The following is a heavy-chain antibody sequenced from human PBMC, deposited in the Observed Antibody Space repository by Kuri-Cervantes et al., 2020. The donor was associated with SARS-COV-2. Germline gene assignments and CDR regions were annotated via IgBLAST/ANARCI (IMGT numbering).Heavy chain of an antibody. V-gene: IGHV4-34*01. Sequence: SETLSLTCAVYGGSFSGYNWSWIRQPPGKGLEWIGEINHSGSTNYNPSLKSRVTISVDTSRNQFFLKLSSVTAADTAVYYCFSWFFGNWGQGTLVTVSS. CDR1: GGSFSGYN. CDR3: FSWFFGN. J-gene: IGHJ4*02. CDR2: INHSGST. D-gene: IGHD6-13*01.